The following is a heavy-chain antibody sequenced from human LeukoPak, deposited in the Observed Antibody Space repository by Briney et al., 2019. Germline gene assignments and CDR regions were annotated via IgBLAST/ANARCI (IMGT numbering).Heavy chain of an antibody. CDR3: ATYYYDSSAKRWFDP. CDR2: IYTSGST. Sequence: PSETLSLTCTVSGGSISSYYWSWIRQPAGKGLEWIGRIYTSGSTNYNPSLKSRVTMSVDTSKNQFSLKLSSVTAADTAVYYCATYYYDSSAKRWFDPWGQGTLVTVSS. CDR1: GGSISSYY. D-gene: IGHD3-22*01. J-gene: IGHJ5*02. V-gene: IGHV4-4*07.